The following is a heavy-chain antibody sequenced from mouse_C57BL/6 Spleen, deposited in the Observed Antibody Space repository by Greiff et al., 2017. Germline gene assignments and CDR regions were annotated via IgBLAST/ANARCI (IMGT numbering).Heavy chain of an antibody. CDR3: ARYAKLGEYYAMDY. Sequence: QVQLQQSGAELVRPGTSVKVSCKASGYAFTNYLIEWVKQRPGQGLEWIGVINPGSGGTNYNEKFKGKATLTADKSSSTAYMQLSSLTSEDSAVYFCARYAKLGEYYAMDYWGQGTSVTVSS. CDR2: INPGSGGT. J-gene: IGHJ4*01. D-gene: IGHD4-1*01. V-gene: IGHV1-54*01. CDR1: GYAFTNYL.